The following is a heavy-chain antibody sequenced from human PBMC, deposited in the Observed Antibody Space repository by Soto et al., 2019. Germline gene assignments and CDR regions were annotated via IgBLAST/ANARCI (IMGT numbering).Heavy chain of an antibody. V-gene: IGHV3-21*01. Sequence: PGGSLRLSCAASGFTFSSYSMNWVRQAPGKGLEWVSSISGSGNSIYSADSVKGRFTFSRDNAKNSLYLQMNSLRAEDTAVYYCARDVTLVRDHDAFDIWGQGTMVT. D-gene: IGHD1-1*01. CDR3: ARDVTLVRDHDAFDI. CDR2: ISGSGNSI. J-gene: IGHJ3*02. CDR1: GFTFSSYS.